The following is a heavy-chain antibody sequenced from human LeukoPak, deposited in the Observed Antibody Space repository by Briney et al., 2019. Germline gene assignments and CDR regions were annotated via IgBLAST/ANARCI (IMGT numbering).Heavy chain of an antibody. D-gene: IGHD1-26*01. CDR1: GYTFADYF. CDR3: ARDVSSTPNWEFDY. Sequence: ASVKVSCKTSGYTFADYFIHWVRQAPGQGLEWMGRINANSGGTEYQQKFQGRVTMTRDTSISTAYVEVNWLISDNTAIYYCARDVSSTPNWEFDYWGQGTLVTVSS. J-gene: IGHJ4*02. CDR2: INANSGGT. V-gene: IGHV1-2*06.